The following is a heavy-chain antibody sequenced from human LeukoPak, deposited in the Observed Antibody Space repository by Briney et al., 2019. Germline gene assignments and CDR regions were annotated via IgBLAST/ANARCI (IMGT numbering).Heavy chain of an antibody. CDR1: GYTFTGYY. CDR3: ARVGGIAARPLFY. J-gene: IGHJ4*02. D-gene: IGHD6-6*01. Sequence: ASVKVSCKASGYTFTGYYMHWVRQAPGQGLEWMGGIIPIFGTANYAQKLQGRVTMTTDTSTSTAYMELRSLRSDDTAVYYCARVGGIAARPLFYWGQGTLVTVSS. CDR2: IIPIFGTA. V-gene: IGHV1-18*04.